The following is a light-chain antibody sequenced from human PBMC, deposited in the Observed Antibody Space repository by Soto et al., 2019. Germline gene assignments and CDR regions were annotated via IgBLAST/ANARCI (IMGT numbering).Light chain of an antibody. CDR3: QQRSNWPRT. V-gene: IGKV3-11*01. CDR1: QTINNN. CDR2: GAS. J-gene: IGKJ1*01. Sequence: ETVMTQSPVTLSVSPGGGATLSCRASQTINNNLAWYQQKPGQAPRLLIYGASKRATGIPARFSGSGSGTGFTLTVSSLEPEDFAVYYCQQRSNWPRTFGQGTKVDIK.